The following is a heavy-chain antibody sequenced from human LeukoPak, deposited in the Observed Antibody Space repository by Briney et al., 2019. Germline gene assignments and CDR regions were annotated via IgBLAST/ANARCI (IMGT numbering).Heavy chain of an antibody. CDR1: GFTVTNNY. V-gene: IGHV3-53*01. Sequence: QTGGSLRLSCAASGFTVTNNYMAWVRQAPGKGLEWVSVIYSGGSTFYADSVKGRFTISRDNSKNTLYLQMNSLRAGDTAVYYCARDLYFDGSGYYYHDYWGQGILVTVSS. J-gene: IGHJ4*02. CDR3: ARDLYFDGSGYYYHDY. CDR2: IYSGGST. D-gene: IGHD3-22*01.